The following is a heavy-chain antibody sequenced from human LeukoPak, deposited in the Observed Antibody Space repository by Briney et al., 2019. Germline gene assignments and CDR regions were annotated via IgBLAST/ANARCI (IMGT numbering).Heavy chain of an antibody. CDR3: AQGTQRGNSGWGYFIDY. CDR1: GFKFDEYV. D-gene: IGHD3-10*01. J-gene: IGHJ4*02. Sequence: GGSLRLSCEASGFKFDEYVMHWVRQAPGKGLEWVSGINWNSGSIDYADSVKGRFTISRDNAKNFLYVQMNNLRAEDTALYYCAQGTQRGNSGWGYFIDYRGQGTLVTVSS. CDR2: INWNSGSI. V-gene: IGHV3-9*01.